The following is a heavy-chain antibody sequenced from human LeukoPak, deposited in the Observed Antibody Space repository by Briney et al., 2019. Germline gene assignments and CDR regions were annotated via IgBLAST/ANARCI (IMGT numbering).Heavy chain of an antibody. Sequence: SVKVSCKASGGTFSSYAISWVRQAPGQGLEWMGRIIPILGIANYAQKFQGRVTITADKSTSTAYMELSSLRSEDTAVYYCARVRVAGSSYFDYWGQGTLVTVSS. CDR3: ARVRVAGSSYFDY. J-gene: IGHJ4*02. V-gene: IGHV1-69*04. CDR2: IIPILGIA. CDR1: GGTFSSYA. D-gene: IGHD6-19*01.